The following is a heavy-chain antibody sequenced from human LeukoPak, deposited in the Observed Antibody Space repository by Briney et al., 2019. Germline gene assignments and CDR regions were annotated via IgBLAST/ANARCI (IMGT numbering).Heavy chain of an antibody. CDR3: ARHSSRFYYYYGMDV. J-gene: IGHJ6*02. D-gene: IGHD2-15*01. Sequence: PSETLSLTCTVSGGSMSPYHWGWIRQPPGKGLEWIGYIYYSGSTNYNPSLKSRVTISVDTSKNQFSLKLSSVTAADTAVYYCARHSSRFYYYYGMDVWGQGTTVTVSS. V-gene: IGHV4-59*08. CDR2: IYYSGST. CDR1: GGSMSPYH.